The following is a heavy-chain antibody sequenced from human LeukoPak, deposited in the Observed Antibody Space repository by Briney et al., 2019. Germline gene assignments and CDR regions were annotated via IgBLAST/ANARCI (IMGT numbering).Heavy chain of an antibody. CDR3: ARGLRPPRPLLWFGPLRPYFDY. Sequence: GASVKVSCKASGYTFTSYDINWVRQATGQGLEWMGWMNPNSGNTGYAQKFQGRVTMTRNTSISTAYMELSSLRSEDTAVYYCARGLRPPRPLLWFGPLRPYFDYWGQGTLVTVSS. CDR1: GYTFTSYD. J-gene: IGHJ4*02. D-gene: IGHD3-10*01. V-gene: IGHV1-8*02. CDR2: MNPNSGNT.